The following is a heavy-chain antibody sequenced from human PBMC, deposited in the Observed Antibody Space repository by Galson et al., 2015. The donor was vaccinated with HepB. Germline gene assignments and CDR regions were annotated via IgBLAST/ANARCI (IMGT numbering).Heavy chain of an antibody. V-gene: IGHV3-74*01. CDR3: ARGIAVAGQYSYYGMDV. J-gene: IGHJ6*02. D-gene: IGHD6-19*01. Sequence: SLRLSCAASGFTFSSYWMHWVRQAPGKGLVWVSRINSDGSSTSYADSVKGRFTISRDNAKNTLYLQMNSLRAEDTAVYYCARGIAVAGQYSYYGMDVWGQGTTVTVSS. CDR1: GFTFSSYW. CDR2: INSDGSST.